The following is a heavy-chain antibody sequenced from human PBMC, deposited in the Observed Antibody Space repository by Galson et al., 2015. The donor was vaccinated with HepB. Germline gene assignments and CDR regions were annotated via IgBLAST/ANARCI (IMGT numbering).Heavy chain of an antibody. D-gene: IGHD2-2*03. V-gene: IGHV1-3*01. CDR2: INAGNGNT. Sequence: SVKVSCKASGYTFTSYAMHWVRQAPGQRLEWMGWINAGNGNTKYSQKFQGRVTITRDTSASTAYMELSSLRSEDTAVYYCARALDIVVVSGTDGMDVWGQGTTVTVSS. CDR1: GYTFTSYA. CDR3: ARALDIVVVSGTDGMDV. J-gene: IGHJ6*02.